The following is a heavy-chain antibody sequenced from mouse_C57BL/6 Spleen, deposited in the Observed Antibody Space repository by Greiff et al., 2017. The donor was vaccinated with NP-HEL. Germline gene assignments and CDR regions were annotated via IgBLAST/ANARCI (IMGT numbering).Heavy chain of an antibody. V-gene: IGHV1-52*01. CDR3: ARQSLPYYGSWYFDV. Sequence: QVQLQQSGAELVRPGSSVKLSCKASGYTFTSYWMHWAKQRPIQGLEWIGNIDPSDSETHYNQKFKDKATLTVDKSSSTAYMQLSSLTSEDSAVYYCARQSLPYYGSWYFDVWGTGTTVTVSS. J-gene: IGHJ1*03. CDR2: IDPSDSET. CDR1: GYTFTSYW. D-gene: IGHD1-1*01.